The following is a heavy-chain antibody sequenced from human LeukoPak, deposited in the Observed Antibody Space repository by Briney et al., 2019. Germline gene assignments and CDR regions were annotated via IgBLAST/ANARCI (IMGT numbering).Heavy chain of an antibody. Sequence: GGSLRLSCAASGFTFSSYWMSWVRQAPGKGLEWVANIKQDGSEKYYVDPVKGRFTISRDNAKNSLYLQMNSLRAEDTAVYYCARSIGTYYDILTGYYKLDYYYGMDVWGQGITVTVSS. D-gene: IGHD3-9*01. J-gene: IGHJ6*02. CDR1: GFTFSSYW. CDR3: ARSIGTYYDILTGYYKLDYYYGMDV. CDR2: IKQDGSEK. V-gene: IGHV3-7*01.